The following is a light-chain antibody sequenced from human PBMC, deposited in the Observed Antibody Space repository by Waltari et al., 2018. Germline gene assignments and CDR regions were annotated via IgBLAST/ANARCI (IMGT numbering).Light chain of an antibody. J-gene: IGLJ3*02. Sequence: QSALTQPRPVPGSPGPSVTISCTGTSSDVGGYNSVSWYQHHPGKAPKLIIYDVTKRPSGVPDRFSASKSDNTASLTISGLQAEDEADYYCCSYAGSITFWVFGGGTKLTVL. CDR3: CSYAGSITFWV. CDR2: DVT. V-gene: IGLV2-11*01. CDR1: SSDVGGYNS.